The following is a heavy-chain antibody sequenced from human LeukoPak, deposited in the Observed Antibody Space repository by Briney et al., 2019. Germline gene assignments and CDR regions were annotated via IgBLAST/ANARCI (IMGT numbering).Heavy chain of an antibody. CDR2: TYPGESDT. Sequence: GESRKISCRGSGYSFTTYGIGWVRQMPGKGLEWMGNTYPGESDTRYSAPVQGQVTMSADTSINTAYLQWTSLKASDTAMYYCARRQGCSSTSCPPDSWGQGTLVTVSS. D-gene: IGHD2-2*01. J-gene: IGHJ4*02. V-gene: IGHV5-51*01. CDR1: GYSFTTYG. CDR3: ARRQGCSSTSCPPDS.